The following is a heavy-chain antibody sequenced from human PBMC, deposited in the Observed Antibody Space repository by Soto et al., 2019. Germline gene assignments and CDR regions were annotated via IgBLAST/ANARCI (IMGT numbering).Heavy chain of an antibody. J-gene: IGHJ5*02. CDR2: IYTRGST. Sequence: SETLSLTCTVAGGSISRYYWSWIRQPAGKGLEWIGRIYTRGSTNYNPSLTSRVTMSVDTSKNQFSLKLSSVTAADTAVYYCAREGWELFWWLDPGGQGTLVTLAS. CDR1: GGSISRYY. V-gene: IGHV4-4*07. CDR3: AREGWELFWWLDP. D-gene: IGHD1-26*01.